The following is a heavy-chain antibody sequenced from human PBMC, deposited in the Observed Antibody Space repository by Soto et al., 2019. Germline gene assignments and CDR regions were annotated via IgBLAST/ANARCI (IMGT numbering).Heavy chain of an antibody. CDR3: VRRHGLTIDAYY. CDR1: GGSISSSTYY. J-gene: IGHJ4*02. Sequence: PSETLSLTCTVSGGSISSSTYYWGWMRQPPGKGLEWIASFFYSGNNYYNPSLKSRVTISVDTSKNQFSLKLSSVTAADTAVYYCVRRHGLTIDAYYRGQGTLVTVSS. V-gene: IGHV4-39*01. D-gene: IGHD3-10*01. CDR2: FFYSGNN.